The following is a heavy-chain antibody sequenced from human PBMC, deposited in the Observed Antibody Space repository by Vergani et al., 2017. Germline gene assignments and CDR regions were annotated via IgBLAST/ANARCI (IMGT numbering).Heavy chain of an antibody. D-gene: IGHD3-10*01. CDR2: IDWDDDK. Sequence: QIALKESGPTLVKPTQTLTLTCTFSGFSLSTSGMCVSWIRQPPGKALEWLALIDWDDDKYYSTSLKTRLTISKDTSKNQVVLTMNNMDPVDTATYYCARLIKPTGSQAQTDAFDIWGQGTMVTVSS. CDR3: ARLIKPTGSQAQTDAFDI. CDR1: GFSLSTSGMC. V-gene: IGHV2-70*12. J-gene: IGHJ3*02.